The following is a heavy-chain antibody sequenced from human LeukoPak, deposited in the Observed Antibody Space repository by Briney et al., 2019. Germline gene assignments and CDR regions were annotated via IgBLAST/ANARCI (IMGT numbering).Heavy chain of an antibody. CDR1: GFSFSTTW. D-gene: IGHD1-14*01. Sequence: GGSLRLSCAASGFSFSTTWMHWVRQAPGKGLIWVSRINSDGTTSYADSVKGRFTISRDNAKNMLYLQMNSLRAEDTAVYYCAKGDFGIHDYWGQGTLVTVSS. CDR2: INSDGTT. J-gene: IGHJ4*02. V-gene: IGHV3-74*01. CDR3: AKGDFGIHDY.